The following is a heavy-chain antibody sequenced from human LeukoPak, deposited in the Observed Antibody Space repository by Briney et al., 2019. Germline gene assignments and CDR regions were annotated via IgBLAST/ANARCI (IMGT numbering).Heavy chain of an antibody. CDR1: GFTFSNAW. CDR3: ARRGAYVYGDSLSADDY. V-gene: IGHV3-21*01. J-gene: IGHJ4*02. D-gene: IGHD4-17*01. CDR2: ISSSSSYI. Sequence: PGGSLRLSCAASGFTFSNAWMSWVRQAPGKGLEWVSSISSSSSYIYYADSVKGRFTISRDNAKNSLYLQMNSLRAEDTAVYYCARRGAYVYGDSLSADDYWGQGTLVTVSS.